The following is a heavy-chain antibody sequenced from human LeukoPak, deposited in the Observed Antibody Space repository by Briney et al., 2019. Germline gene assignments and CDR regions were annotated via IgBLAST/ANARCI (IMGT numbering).Heavy chain of an antibody. CDR1: GGSISSYY. CDR3: ARHVSGVVIYQEGNWFDP. V-gene: IGHV4-59*08. J-gene: IGHJ5*02. Sequence: SETLSLTCTVSGGSISSYYWSWIRQPPGKGLEWIGYIYYSGSINYNPSLKSRVTISVDTSKNQFSLKLSSVAAADTAVYYCARHVSGVVIYQEGNWFDPRGQGTLVTVSS. D-gene: IGHD3-3*01. CDR2: IYYSGSI.